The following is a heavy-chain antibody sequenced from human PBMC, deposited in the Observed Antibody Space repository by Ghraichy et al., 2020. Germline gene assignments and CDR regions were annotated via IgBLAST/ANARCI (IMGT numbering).Heavy chain of an antibody. CDR3: ARDQYYYDSSGYIRGYFDY. CDR1: GYTFTGYY. CDR2: INPNSGGT. D-gene: IGHD3-22*01. Sequence: ASVKVSCKASGYTFTGYYMHWVRQAPGQGLEWMGWINPNSGGTNYAQKFQGRVTMTRDTSISTAYMELSRLRSDDTAVYYCARDQYYYDSSGYIRGYFDYWGQGTLVTVSS. V-gene: IGHV1-2*02. J-gene: IGHJ4*02.